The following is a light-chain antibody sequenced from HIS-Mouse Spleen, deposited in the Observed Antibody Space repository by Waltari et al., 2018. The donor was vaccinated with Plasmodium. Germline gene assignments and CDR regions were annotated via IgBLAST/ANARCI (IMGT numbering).Light chain of an antibody. CDR2: KDG. CDR1: VLAKKY. J-gene: IGLJ3*02. V-gene: IGLV3-27*01. Sequence: SYELTQPSPVSVPPGQPARIPCSGDVLAKKYARWFQQKPGQAPGLGIYKDGERPSGIPGRFSGSSSGTTVTLTISGAQVEDEADYYCYSAADNNLVFGGGTKLTVL. CDR3: YSAADNNLV.